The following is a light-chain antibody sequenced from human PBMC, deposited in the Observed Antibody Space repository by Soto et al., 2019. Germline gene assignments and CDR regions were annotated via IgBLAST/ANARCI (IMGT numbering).Light chain of an antibody. CDR2: GAS. Sequence: VVLTQSPATLSLSPGEPATLSCRASRDVYINALAWYQQKPGRTPTLLIYGASTRATGIPDRFSATGSGTDFTLAIRRLEPEDSAVYYCQQYGGSPSITFGQGTRLEIK. CDR1: RDVYINA. V-gene: IGKV3-20*01. CDR3: QQYGGSPSIT. J-gene: IGKJ5*01.